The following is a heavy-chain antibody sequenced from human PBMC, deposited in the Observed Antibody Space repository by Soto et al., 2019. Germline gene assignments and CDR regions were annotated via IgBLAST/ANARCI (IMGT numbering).Heavy chain of an antibody. CDR1: GFTFSSYG. Sequence: SLRLSCAASGFTFSSYGMHWVRQAPGKGLEWVAVIWYDGSNKYYADSVKGRFTISRDNSKNTLYLQMNSLRAEDTAVYYCARGRIAARFQFYYYGMDVWGQGTTVTVSS. D-gene: IGHD6-6*01. V-gene: IGHV3-33*01. CDR3: ARGRIAARFQFYYYGMDV. J-gene: IGHJ6*02. CDR2: IWYDGSNK.